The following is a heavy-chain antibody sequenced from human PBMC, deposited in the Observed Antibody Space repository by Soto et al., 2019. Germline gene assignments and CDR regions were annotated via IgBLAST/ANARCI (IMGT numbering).Heavy chain of an antibody. J-gene: IGHJ3*01. V-gene: IGHV3-23*01. CDR1: GFTFSTYG. Sequence: EVQVLESGGGLVQPGGSLRLSCAASGFTFSTYGMSWVRQAPGKGLEWVSDLSGSGRSTYYTDSVKGRFTISRDNWKNTLYLQMNSLRAEDTAVYYCGKRPLPEGLQGTLGAFDFWGQGTMVTVSS. CDR2: LSGSGRST. CDR3: GKRPLPEGLQGTLGAFDF.